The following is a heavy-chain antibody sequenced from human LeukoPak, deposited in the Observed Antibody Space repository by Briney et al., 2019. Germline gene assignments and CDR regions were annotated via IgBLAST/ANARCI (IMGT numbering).Heavy chain of an antibody. CDR2: IKQDGTDK. CDR3: VREWLF. J-gene: IGHJ4*02. D-gene: IGHD3-22*01. V-gene: IGHV3-7*01. Sequence: GGSLRLSCAASGFRFSSYWMTWVRQAPGKGLEWVANIKQDGTDKYYVESVRGRFIISRDNVERSVYLQMNRLTAEDTAVYYCVREWLFWGQGTLVTVSS. CDR1: GFRFSSYW.